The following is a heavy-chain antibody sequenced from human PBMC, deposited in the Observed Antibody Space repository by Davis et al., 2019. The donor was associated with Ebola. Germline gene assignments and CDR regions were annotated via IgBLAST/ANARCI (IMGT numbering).Heavy chain of an antibody. CDR1: GYTFTSYA. CDR3: ARDRYYDFWSGYYTDYYGMDV. J-gene: IGHJ6*02. CDR2: ISAYNGNT. V-gene: IGHV1-18*01. Sequence: ASVKVSCKASGYTFTSYAMHWVRQAPGQRLEWMGWISAYNGNTNYAQKLQGRVTMTTDTSTSTAYMELRSLRSDDTAVYYCARDRYYDFWSGYYTDYYGMDVWGQGTTVTVSS. D-gene: IGHD3-3*01.